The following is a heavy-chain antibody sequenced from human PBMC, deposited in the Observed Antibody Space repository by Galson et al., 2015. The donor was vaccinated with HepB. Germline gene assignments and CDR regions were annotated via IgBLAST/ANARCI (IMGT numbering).Heavy chain of an antibody. CDR3: AGGPDWQQLALDY. D-gene: IGHD6-13*01. V-gene: IGHV3-11*06. CDR2: ISSSSSYT. CDR1: GFTFSDYY. J-gene: IGHJ4*02. Sequence: SLRLSCAASGFTFSDYYMSWIRQAPGKGLEWVSYISSSSSYTNYADSVKGRFTISRDNAKNSLYLQMNSLRAEDTAVYYCAGGPDWQQLALDYWGQGTLVTVSS.